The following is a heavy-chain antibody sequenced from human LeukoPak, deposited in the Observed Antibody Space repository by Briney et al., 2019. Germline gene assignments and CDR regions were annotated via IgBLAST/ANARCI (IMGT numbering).Heavy chain of an antibody. CDR3: ARDWYYYGSGSLYGMDV. CDR2: ISYDGSNK. D-gene: IGHD3-10*01. V-gene: IGHV3-30*03. CDR1: GFTFSSYG. J-gene: IGHJ6*04. Sequence: GGSLRLSCAASGFTFSSYGVHWVRQAPGKGLEWVAVISYDGSNKYYADSVKGRFTISRDNAKNSLYLQMNSLRAEDTAVYYCARDWYYYGSGSLYGMDVWGKGTTVTVSS.